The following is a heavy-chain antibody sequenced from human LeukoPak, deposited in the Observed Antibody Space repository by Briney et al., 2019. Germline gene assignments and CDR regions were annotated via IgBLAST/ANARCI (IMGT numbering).Heavy chain of an antibody. V-gene: IGHV4-4*07. D-gene: IGHD2-2*01. CDR3: ARAPTNYYYYYMDV. J-gene: IGHJ6*03. CDR1: GGSIGSYY. Sequence: SETLSLTCSVSGGSIGSYYWTWIRQPAGKGLECIGRIYVGGTTYYNPSLRSRVTMSIDASKRQISLELSSVTAADTAVYYCARAPTNYYYYYMDVWGKGTAVTVSS. CDR2: IYVGGTT.